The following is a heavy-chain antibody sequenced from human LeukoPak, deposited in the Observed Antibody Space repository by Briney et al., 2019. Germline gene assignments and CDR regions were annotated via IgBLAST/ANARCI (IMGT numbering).Heavy chain of an antibody. D-gene: IGHD1-1*01. CDR1: GYTFTSYY. V-gene: IGHV1-46*01. J-gene: IGHJ4*02. CDR3: ARDGEPLAGTYYFDY. CDR2: INPSGGST. Sequence: ASVKVSCKASGYTFTSYYMHWVRQAPGQGLEWMGIINPSGGSTSYAQKFQGRVTMTRDTSTSTVYMELGSLRSEDTAVYYCARDGEPLAGTYYFDYWGQGTLVTVSS.